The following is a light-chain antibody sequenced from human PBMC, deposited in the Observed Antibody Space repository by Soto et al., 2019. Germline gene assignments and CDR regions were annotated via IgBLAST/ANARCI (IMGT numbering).Light chain of an antibody. CDR2: YDS. Sequence: SYELTQPPSVSVAPRKTARITCGGNNIGSKSVHWYQQKPGQAPVLVIYYDSDRPSGIPERFSGSNSGNTATLTISRVEAGDEADYYCQVWDISSDPAVVFGGGTKLTVL. V-gene: IGLV3-21*04. CDR1: NIGSKS. CDR3: QVWDISSDPAVV. J-gene: IGLJ2*01.